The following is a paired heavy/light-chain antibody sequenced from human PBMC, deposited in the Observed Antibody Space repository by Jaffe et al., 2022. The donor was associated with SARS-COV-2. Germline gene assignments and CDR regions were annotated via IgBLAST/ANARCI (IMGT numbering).Heavy chain of an antibody. Sequence: EVQLLESGGGLVQPGGSLRLSCGASGFTFSNNAMSWVRQAPGKGLEWVSAVSGNADRTFHADSVKGRFTISRDNSKSTLYMQMNSLRPEDTALYYCARLSLVLPGNGDWFDAWGQGTLVTVSS. J-gene: IGHJ5*02. V-gene: IGHV3-23*01. D-gene: IGHD7-27*01. CDR1: GFTFSNNA. CDR2: VSGNADRT. CDR3: ARLSLVLPGNGDWFDA.
Light chain of an antibody. Sequence: SYELTQPPSVSVSPGQTARITCSGDALPKQYAYWYQQRPGQAPVLVIYKDSKRPSGIPERFSGSSSGTTVTLTISGVQAEDEADYYCQSADSGGTYVFATGTKVTVL. CDR2: KDS. J-gene: IGLJ1*01. CDR1: ALPKQY. CDR3: QSADSGGTYV. V-gene: IGLV3-25*03.